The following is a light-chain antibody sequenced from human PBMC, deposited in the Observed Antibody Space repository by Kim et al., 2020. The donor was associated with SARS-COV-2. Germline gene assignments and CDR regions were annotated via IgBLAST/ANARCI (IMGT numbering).Light chain of an antibody. Sequence: EIVLTQSPGTVSLSPGERATLSCRASQSVTSTNLAWYQQKPGQAPRLLIYSTSSRAPGIPDRFSGSGSGTDFSLTINRLEPEDVAVYYCKQYGSARWTFGQGTKVDIK. CDR3: KQYGSARWT. V-gene: IGKV3-20*01. CDR2: STS. J-gene: IGKJ1*01. CDR1: QSVTSTN.